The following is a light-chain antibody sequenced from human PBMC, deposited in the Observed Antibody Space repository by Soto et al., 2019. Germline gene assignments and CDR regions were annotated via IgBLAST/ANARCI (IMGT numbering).Light chain of an antibody. CDR1: KSSSSW. J-gene: IGKJ1*01. CDR2: DAS. V-gene: IGKV1-5*01. Sequence: DITMTHYPATPSASVGNRVTITCRASKSSSSWLAWYLQKPGKAPKLLIYDASSLESGVPSRFSGSGSGTEVTITISRLPPDDVATDYCQWYNSYSPVCTFGQGTMMEIK. CDR3: QWYNSYSPVCT.